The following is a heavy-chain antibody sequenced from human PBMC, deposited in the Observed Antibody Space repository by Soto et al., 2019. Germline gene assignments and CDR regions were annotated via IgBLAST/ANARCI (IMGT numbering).Heavy chain of an antibody. Sequence: EVQLLESGGGLVQPGGSLRLSCAVSGFSFSTYGVTWVRQAPGKGLEWVSGVSGGSGSTHYADSVKGRFTITGDNSKNTVYLQMNSLRVEDTAVYYCAKWNGYADYWGQGTLVTVSS. V-gene: IGHV3-23*01. CDR3: AKWNGYADY. J-gene: IGHJ4*02. CDR1: GFSFSTYG. D-gene: IGHD1-1*01. CDR2: VSGGSGST.